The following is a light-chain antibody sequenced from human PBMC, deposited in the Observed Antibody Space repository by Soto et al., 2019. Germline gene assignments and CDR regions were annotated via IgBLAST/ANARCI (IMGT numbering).Light chain of an antibody. CDR2: DAS. V-gene: IGKV3-11*01. J-gene: IGKJ5*01. Sequence: EIVLTQSPGPLSLSPGERATLSCRASQTVGRTLAWYQQKPGQAPRLLISDASNRATGIPARFSGSGSGTDFTLTISSLESEDFAIYYCQQRNEWPLTFGQGTRLEIK. CDR3: QQRNEWPLT. CDR1: QTVGRT.